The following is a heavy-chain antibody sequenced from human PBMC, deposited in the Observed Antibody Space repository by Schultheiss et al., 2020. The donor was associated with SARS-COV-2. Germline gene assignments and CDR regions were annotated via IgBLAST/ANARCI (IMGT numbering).Heavy chain of an antibody. J-gene: IGHJ2*01. Sequence: GGSLRLSCAASGFTFSSYAMSWVRQAPGKGLEWVSAISGSGGSTYYADSVKGRFTISRDNSKNSLYLQMNSLRTEDTALYYCAKGMRGTDFWSGSPPDLWGRGTLVTVSS. CDR2: ISGSGGST. CDR3: AKGMRGTDFWSGSPPDL. D-gene: IGHD3-3*01. CDR1: GFTFSSYA. V-gene: IGHV3-23*01.